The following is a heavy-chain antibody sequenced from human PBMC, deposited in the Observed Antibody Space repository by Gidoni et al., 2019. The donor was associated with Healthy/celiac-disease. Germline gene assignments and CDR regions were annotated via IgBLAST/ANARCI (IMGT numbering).Heavy chain of an antibody. D-gene: IGHD6-13*01. J-gene: IGHJ4*02. CDR2: ISSSSSYT. Sequence: VQLVDAGGGLVKPGGSLRLACAASGFTFRDYYMSWIRPAPGKGLEWVSYISSSSSYTNDADSVKGRFTISRDNAKNPRYLQMNSLSAEDTAVYYCARDSGYSSSWDFDYWGQGTLVTVSS. V-gene: IGHV3-11*05. CDR3: ARDSGYSSSWDFDY. CDR1: GFTFRDYY.